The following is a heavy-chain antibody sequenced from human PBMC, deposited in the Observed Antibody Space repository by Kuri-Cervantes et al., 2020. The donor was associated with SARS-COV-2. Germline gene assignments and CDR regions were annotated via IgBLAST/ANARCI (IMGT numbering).Heavy chain of an antibody. CDR1: GFTFSDYY. D-gene: IGHD5-12*01. J-gene: IGHJ4*02. CDR2: ISGSGGST. V-gene: IGHV3-23*01. CDR3: TTGFSGYPLGY. Sequence: GESLKISCAASGFTFSDYYMNWVRQAPGKGLEWVSAISGSGGSTYYADSVKGRFTISRDNSKNTLYLQMNSLKTEDTAVYYCTTGFSGYPLGYWGQGTLVTVSS.